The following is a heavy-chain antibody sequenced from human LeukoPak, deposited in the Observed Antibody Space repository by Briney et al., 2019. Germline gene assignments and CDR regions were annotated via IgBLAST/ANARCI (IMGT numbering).Heavy chain of an antibody. CDR3: ARERGDYEYAFDI. V-gene: IGHV3-53*04. D-gene: IGHD4-17*01. CDR1: GFTVSSNY. Sequence: TGGSLRLSCAASGFTVSSNYMSWVRQAPGKGLEWVSVIYSGGSTYYADSVKGRFTISRHNSKNTLYLQMNSLRAEDTAVYYCARERGDYEYAFDIRGQGTMVTVSS. CDR2: IYSGGST. J-gene: IGHJ3*02.